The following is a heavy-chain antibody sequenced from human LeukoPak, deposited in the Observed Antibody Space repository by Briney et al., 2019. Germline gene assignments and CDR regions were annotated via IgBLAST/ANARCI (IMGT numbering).Heavy chain of an antibody. CDR1: GYTFTGYY. CDR2: INPNSGGT. D-gene: IGHD3-22*01. CDR3: ARDSTYYYDSSGYFNWFDP. Sequence: ASVKVSCKASGYTFTGYYMHWVRQAPGQGLEWMGWINPNSGGTNYAQKFQGRVTMTRDTSISTAYMELRRLRSDDTAVYYCARDSTYYYDSSGYFNWFDPWGQGTLVTVSS. V-gene: IGHV1-2*02. J-gene: IGHJ5*02.